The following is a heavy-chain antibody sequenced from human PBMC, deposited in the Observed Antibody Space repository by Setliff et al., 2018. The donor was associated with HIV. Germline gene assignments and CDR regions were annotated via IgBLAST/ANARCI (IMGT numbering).Heavy chain of an antibody. CDR1: GYFSPTYG. V-gene: IGHV1-18*01. J-gene: IGHJ5*01. CDR2: IRASDDKR. Sequence: ASVKVSCKASGYFSPTYGITWVRQAPGQRLEWIGWIRASDDKRDYSQKFQGRVTLTTDTSTGTSYMELRSLTSDDSAVYYCAREVSRTWDSWGQGTLVTVSS. CDR3: AREVSRTWDS.